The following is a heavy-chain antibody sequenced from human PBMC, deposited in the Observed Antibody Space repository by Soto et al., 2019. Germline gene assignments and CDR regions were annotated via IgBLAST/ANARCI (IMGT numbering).Heavy chain of an antibody. Sequence: SETLSLTCTVSGGSISSRSYYWGWIRQPPGKGLEWIGSIYYIGNTYYNPSLKSLVTISVDTSKNQFSLNLSSVTASDTSVYYCARDYGGNFNWFDPWGQGTLVTVSS. J-gene: IGHJ5*02. CDR3: ARDYGGNFNWFDP. V-gene: IGHV4-39*02. CDR1: GGSISSRSYY. CDR2: IYYIGNT. D-gene: IGHD4-17*01.